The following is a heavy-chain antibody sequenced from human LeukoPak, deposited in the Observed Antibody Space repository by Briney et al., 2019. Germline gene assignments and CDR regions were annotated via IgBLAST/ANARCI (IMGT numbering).Heavy chain of an antibody. Sequence: ASVKVSCKASGYTFTGYYMHWVRQAPGQGLEWMGWINPNSGGTNYAQKFQGRVTMTRGTSISTAYMELSRLRSDDTAVYYCARVNILTGYPYYYCGMDVWGQGTTVTVSS. V-gene: IGHV1-2*02. CDR2: INPNSGGT. CDR1: GYTFTGYY. CDR3: ARVNILTGYPYYYCGMDV. J-gene: IGHJ6*02. D-gene: IGHD3-9*01.